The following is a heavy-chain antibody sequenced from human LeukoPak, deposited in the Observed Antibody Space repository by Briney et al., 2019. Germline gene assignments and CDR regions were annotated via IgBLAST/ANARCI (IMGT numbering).Heavy chain of an antibody. Sequence: GASVKVSCKASGGTFSSYAISWVRQAPGQGLEWMGGIIPIFGTANYAQKFQGRVTITADESTSTAYMELSSLRSEDTAVYYCARRTLPGQDIVVVPAPYYYYGMDVWGQGTTVTVSS. J-gene: IGHJ6*02. V-gene: IGHV1-69*13. CDR3: ARRTLPGQDIVVVPAPYYYYGMDV. CDR2: IIPIFGTA. D-gene: IGHD2-2*01. CDR1: GGTFSSYA.